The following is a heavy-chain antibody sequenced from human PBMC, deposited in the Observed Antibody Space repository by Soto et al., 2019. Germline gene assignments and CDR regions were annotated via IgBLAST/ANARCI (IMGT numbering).Heavy chain of an antibody. CDR3: ARLNGYSSGWYDY. CDR1: GYTFSSNG. J-gene: IGHJ4*02. D-gene: IGHD6-19*01. Sequence: QVQLVQSGAEVKKPGASVKVSCKASGYTFSSNGVSWVRQAPGQGLEWMGWISTFNGNAHYAQKFQGRVTMTTDTSTNTAYMELGSLTSDDTAVYYCARLNGYSSGWYDYWGQGTLVTVSS. CDR2: ISTFNGNA. V-gene: IGHV1-18*04.